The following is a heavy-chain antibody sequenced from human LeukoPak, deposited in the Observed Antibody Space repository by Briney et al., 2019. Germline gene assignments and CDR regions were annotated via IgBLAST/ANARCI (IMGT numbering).Heavy chain of an antibody. Sequence: GGSLRLSCAASGFTVSSNYMSWARQAPGKGLEWVSVIYSGGSTYYADSVKGRFTISRDNSKDTLYLQMNSLRAEDTAVYYCARLIRYQADYWGQGTLVTVSS. V-gene: IGHV3-66*04. CDR2: IYSGGST. CDR1: GFTVSSNY. J-gene: IGHJ4*02. D-gene: IGHD2-2*01. CDR3: ARLIRYQADY.